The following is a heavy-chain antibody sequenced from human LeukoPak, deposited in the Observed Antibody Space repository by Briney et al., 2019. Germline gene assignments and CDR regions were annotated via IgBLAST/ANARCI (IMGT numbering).Heavy chain of an antibody. Sequence: PSGTLTLTCAVSGASISSSNWWSWVRQTPGKGLEWLAEIYHSGSTNYNPSLKSRVTISVDKSKNQFSLKLTSVTAADTAVYFCAREGYRGAWFDPRGQGTLVIVSS. CDR1: GASISSSNW. D-gene: IGHD3-10*01. CDR3: AREGYRGAWFDP. CDR2: IYHSGST. J-gene: IGHJ5*02. V-gene: IGHV4-4*02.